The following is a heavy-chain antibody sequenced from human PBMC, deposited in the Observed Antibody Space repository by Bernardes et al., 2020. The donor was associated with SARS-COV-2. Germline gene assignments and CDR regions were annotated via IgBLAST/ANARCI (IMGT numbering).Heavy chain of an antibody. J-gene: IGHJ6*02. CDR3: ARGMGGVVVVAAPPRGGGMDV. Sequence: GGSLRLSCAASGFTFSSYDMNWVRQAPGKGLEWVSYISSSGSTIYYADSVKGRFTISRDNAKNSLYLQMNSLRAEDTALYYCARGMGGVVVVAAPPRGGGMDVWGQGTTVTVSS. CDR2: ISSSGSTI. CDR1: GFTFSSYD. D-gene: IGHD2-15*01. V-gene: IGHV3-48*03.